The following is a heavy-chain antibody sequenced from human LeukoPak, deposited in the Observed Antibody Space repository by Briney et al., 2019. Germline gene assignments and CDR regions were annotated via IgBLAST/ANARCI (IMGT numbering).Heavy chain of an antibody. J-gene: IGHJ4*02. Sequence: SETLSLTCAVYGGSFSGYYWSWIRQPPGKGLEWIGEINHSGSTNYNPSLKRRVTISVDTSKNQFSLKLSSVTAADTAVYYCARRALVWGRGTLVTVSS. V-gene: IGHV4-34*01. CDR2: INHSGST. CDR3: ARRALV. CDR1: GGSFSGYY.